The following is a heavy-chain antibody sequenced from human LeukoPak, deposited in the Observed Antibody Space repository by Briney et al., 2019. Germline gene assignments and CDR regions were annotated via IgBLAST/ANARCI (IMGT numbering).Heavy chain of an antibody. Sequence: PGGSLRLSCAASGFTFSSYAMHWVRQAPGKGLEWVAVISYDGSNKYYADSVKGRFTISRDNSKNTLYLQMNSLRAEDTAVYYCATTKVGVVVISPIDYWGQGTLVTVSS. CDR3: ATTKVGVVVISPIDY. J-gene: IGHJ4*02. V-gene: IGHV3-30-3*01. CDR1: GFTFSSYA. D-gene: IGHD3-22*01. CDR2: ISYDGSNK.